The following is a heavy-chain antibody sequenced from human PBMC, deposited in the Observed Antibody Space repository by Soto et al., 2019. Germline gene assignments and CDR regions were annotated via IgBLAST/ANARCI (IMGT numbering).Heavy chain of an antibody. J-gene: IGHJ6*02. Sequence: QVQLVESGGGVVQPGRSLRLPCAASGFTFSSYGMHWVRQAPGKGLEWVAVISYDGSNKYYADSVKGRFTISRDNSKNTLYLQMNSLRAEDTAVYYCAKETVTTSYYYYGMDVWGQGTTVTVSS. CDR2: ISYDGSNK. CDR1: GFTFSSYG. CDR3: AKETVTTSYYYYGMDV. D-gene: IGHD4-17*01. V-gene: IGHV3-30*18.